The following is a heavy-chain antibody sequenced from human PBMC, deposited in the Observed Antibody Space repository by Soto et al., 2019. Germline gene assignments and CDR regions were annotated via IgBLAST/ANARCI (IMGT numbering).Heavy chain of an antibody. V-gene: IGHV3-23*01. CDR3: AKFYSYDHSGYYKPDLIHPDN. CDR2: ISDLGGNM. Sequence: GGSLRLSCAASGFTFHNYAMTWVRQAPGKGLEWVSGISDLGGNMNYRDSVKGRFTISRDNSKSTLYLQMNSLRAEDTAIYYCAKFYSYDHSGYYKPDLIHPDNWGQGTRVTVSS. D-gene: IGHD3-22*01. J-gene: IGHJ4*02. CDR1: GFTFHNYA.